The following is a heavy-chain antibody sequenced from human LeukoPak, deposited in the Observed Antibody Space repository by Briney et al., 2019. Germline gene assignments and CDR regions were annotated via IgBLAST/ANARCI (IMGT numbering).Heavy chain of an antibody. D-gene: IGHD4-17*01. Sequence: SETLSLTCTVSGGSISSYYWNWIRQPPEKRLEWIGYIYYSGSTNYNASLKSRVTMLVDTSKNQFSLKLSSVTAADTAVYYCARAAYGDYDNSAFDIWGQGTMVTVSS. J-gene: IGHJ3*02. V-gene: IGHV4-59*01. CDR1: GGSISSYY. CDR3: ARAAYGDYDNSAFDI. CDR2: IYYSGST.